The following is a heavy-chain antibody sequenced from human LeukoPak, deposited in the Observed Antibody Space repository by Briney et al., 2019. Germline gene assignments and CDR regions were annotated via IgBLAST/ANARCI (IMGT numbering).Heavy chain of an antibody. CDR3: AKRDHVYADDAFDI. D-gene: IGHD5/OR15-5a*01. V-gene: IGHV4-30-4*01. CDR2: IYYSGST. Sequence: PSETLSLTCTVSGGSISSGDYYWSWIRQPPGKGLEWIGYIYYSGSTYYNPSLKSRVTISVDTSKNQFSLKLSSVTAADTAVYYCAKRDHVYADDAFDIWGQGTMVTVSS. CDR1: GGSISSGDYY. J-gene: IGHJ3*02.